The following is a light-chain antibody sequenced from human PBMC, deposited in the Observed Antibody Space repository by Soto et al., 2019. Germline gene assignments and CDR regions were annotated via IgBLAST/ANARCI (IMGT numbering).Light chain of an antibody. Sequence: EIVLTQSPGTLSLSPGERATISCRASQSVSSSYLAGYQQKPGQAPRLLIYGASSRATGIPDRFSGSGSGTDFTLTISRLEPEDFAVYYCQQYGSSLMYTFGQGTKLEIK. CDR2: GAS. CDR3: QQYGSSLMYT. CDR1: QSVSSSY. J-gene: IGKJ2*01. V-gene: IGKV3-20*01.